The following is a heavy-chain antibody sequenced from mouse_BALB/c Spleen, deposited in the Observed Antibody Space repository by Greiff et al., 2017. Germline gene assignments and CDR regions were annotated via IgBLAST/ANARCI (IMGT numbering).Heavy chain of an antibody. CDR2: IYPGNVNT. CDR1: GYTFTSYY. Sequence: QVQLQQSGPELVKPGASVRISCKASGYTFTSYYIHWVKQRPGQGLEWIGWIYPGNVNTKYNEKFKGKATLTADKSSSTAYMQLSSLTSEDSAVYFCARGDNYYGDAMDYWGQGTSVTVSS. V-gene: IGHV1S56*01. D-gene: IGHD1-1*01. J-gene: IGHJ4*01. CDR3: ARGDNYYGDAMDY.